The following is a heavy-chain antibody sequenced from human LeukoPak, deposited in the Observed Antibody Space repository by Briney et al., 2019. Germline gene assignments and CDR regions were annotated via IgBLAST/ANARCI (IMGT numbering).Heavy chain of an antibody. D-gene: IGHD3-22*01. V-gene: IGHV3-66*01. Sequence: AGGSLRLSCTVSGFTVSSNSMSWVRQAPGKGLEWVSFIYSGGNTHYSDSVKGRFTISRDNSKDTLYLQMNSLRAEDTAVYYCARNPPYYYDSSGPGVDYWGQGTLVTVSS. CDR3: ARNPPYYYDSSGPGVDY. CDR1: GFTVSSNS. J-gene: IGHJ4*02. CDR2: IYSGGNT.